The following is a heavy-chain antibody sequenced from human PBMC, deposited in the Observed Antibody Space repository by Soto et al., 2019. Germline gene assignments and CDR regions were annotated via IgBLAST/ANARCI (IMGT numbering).Heavy chain of an antibody. CDR2: IYTEGTP. J-gene: IGHJ6*02. D-gene: IGHD3-9*01. V-gene: IGHV3-53*01. CDR3: ARSTYYDILSGSYYYYGMDV. CDR1: GFTVGSNY. Sequence: GGSLTLSCAASGFTVGSNYMRWGSPPPGKGMEWDSVIYTEGTPYNADSVKARFTNSREKSNNTLYLPVNDLTAEDSAVYYCARSTYYDILSGSYYYYGMDVWGQGTTVTVSS.